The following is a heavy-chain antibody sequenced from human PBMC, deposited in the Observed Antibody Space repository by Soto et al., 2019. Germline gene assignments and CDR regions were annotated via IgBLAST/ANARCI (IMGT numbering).Heavy chain of an antibody. CDR2: IFQSGST. V-gene: IGHV4-4*02. D-gene: IGHD6-19*01. J-gene: IGHJ5*02. CDR3: ARGRGRYSSGWSWFDP. Sequence: SETLSLTCGVSGGTIRSPDWWTWVRQPPGKGLEWIGEIFQSGSTNYTPSLESRVTISVDKSKNQFSLTLTSVTAADTAVYFCARGRGRYSSGWSWFDPRGQGILVTVSS. CDR1: GGTIRSPDW.